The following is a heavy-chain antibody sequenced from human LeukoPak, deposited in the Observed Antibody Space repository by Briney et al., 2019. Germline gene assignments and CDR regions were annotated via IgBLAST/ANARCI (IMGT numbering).Heavy chain of an antibody. CDR3: ARGVARTYYSDTSGYAAADY. D-gene: IGHD3-22*01. Sequence: SETLSLTCAVYGESFSGYYWSWIRQPPRKGLEWIGEINHNGSTNYNPSLKSRVTISVDTSKNQFSLKLSSVTAADTAVYYCARGVARTYYSDTSGYAAADYWGQGTLVTVSS. CDR1: GESFSGYY. V-gene: IGHV4-34*01. CDR2: INHNGST. J-gene: IGHJ4*02.